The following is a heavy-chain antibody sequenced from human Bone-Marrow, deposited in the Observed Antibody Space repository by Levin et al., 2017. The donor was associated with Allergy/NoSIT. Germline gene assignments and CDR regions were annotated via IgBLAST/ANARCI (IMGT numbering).Heavy chain of an antibody. J-gene: IGHJ4*02. V-gene: IGHV3-30-3*01. CDR3: ASQMVVTAIGDY. Sequence: HGESLKISCAASGFTFSSYAMHWVRQAPGKGLEWVAVISYDGSNKYYADSVKGRFTISRDNSKNTLYLQMNSLRAEDTAVYYCASQMVVTAIGDYWGQGTLVTVSS. D-gene: IGHD2-21*02. CDR2: ISYDGSNK. CDR1: GFTFSSYA.